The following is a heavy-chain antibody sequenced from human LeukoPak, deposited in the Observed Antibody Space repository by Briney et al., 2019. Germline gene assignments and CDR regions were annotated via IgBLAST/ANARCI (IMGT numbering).Heavy chain of an antibody. CDR2: IYNGGKT. CDR3: ARFKVGATAPHFDY. D-gene: IGHD1-26*01. CDR1: GFTFRSHY. J-gene: IGHJ4*02. V-gene: IGHV3-53*01. Sequence: PGGSLRLSCVASGFTFRSHYMSWLRQAQGKGLGRVSVIYNGGKTYYADSVKGRFTISRDNSKNTLHLQMNSLRAEDTAVYYCARFKVGATAPHFDYWGQGTLVTVSS.